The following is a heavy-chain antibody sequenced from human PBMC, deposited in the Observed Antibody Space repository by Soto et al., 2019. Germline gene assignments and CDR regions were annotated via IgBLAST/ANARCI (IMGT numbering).Heavy chain of an antibody. Sequence: QVQLVQSGAEVKNPGSSVRVSCKTSGFTFNVYGIHWVRQAPGQGLEWMGGLIPIYDEPNYAQKFQGRVTITADKSTATVYLELNSLRSEDTAVYFCARVRDPHLDHYGLDVWGHGTTVTVSS. CDR1: GFTFNVYG. CDR3: ARVRDPHLDHYGLDV. CDR2: LIPIYDEP. J-gene: IGHJ6*02. V-gene: IGHV1-69*06.